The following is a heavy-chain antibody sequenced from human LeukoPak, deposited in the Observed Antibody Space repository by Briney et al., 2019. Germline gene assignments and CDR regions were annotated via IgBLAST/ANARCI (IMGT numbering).Heavy chain of an antibody. Sequence: SVKVSCKASRYTFTSYTINWVRQAPGQGLAWMGGIIPVFDRPNYAQKFEGRVTITADKSTNTTYMEITSLTSDDTAVYYCARDAQWELRAFDVWGRGTMVIVSS. CDR3: ARDAQWELRAFDV. J-gene: IGHJ3*01. CDR2: IIPVFDRP. CDR1: RYTFTSYT. V-gene: IGHV1-69*06. D-gene: IGHD4-23*01.